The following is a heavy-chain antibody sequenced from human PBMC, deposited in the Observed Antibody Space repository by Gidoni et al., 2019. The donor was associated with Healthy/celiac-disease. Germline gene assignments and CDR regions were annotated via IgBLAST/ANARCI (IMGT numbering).Heavy chain of an antibody. CDR3: ARAVNYYDSSGYYSSLAFDI. V-gene: IGHV4-31*03. CDR2: IYYSGST. D-gene: IGHD3-22*01. CDR1: GG. Sequence: QVQLQESGPGLVTPSQTLSLTCTFSGGWIRQHPGKGLEWIGYIYYSGSTYYNPSLKSRVTISVDTSKNQFSLKLSSVTAADTAVYYCARAVNYYDSSGYYSSLAFDIWGQGTMVTVSS. J-gene: IGHJ3*02.